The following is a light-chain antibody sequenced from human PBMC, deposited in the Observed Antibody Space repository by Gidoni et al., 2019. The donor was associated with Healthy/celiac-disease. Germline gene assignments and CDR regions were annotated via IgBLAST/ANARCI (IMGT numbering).Light chain of an antibody. CDR3: QQYNNRPPLT. CDR1: QSVSRN. CDR2: GAS. J-gene: IGKJ4*01. Sequence: EIVMTQSPATLSVSPGERATLSCRASQSVSRNLAWYQQKPGQAPRLLIYGASTRAPGIPARFSGSGSGTEFTLTISSLQSEDFAVYYCQQYNNRPPLTFGGGTKVEIK. V-gene: IGKV3-15*01.